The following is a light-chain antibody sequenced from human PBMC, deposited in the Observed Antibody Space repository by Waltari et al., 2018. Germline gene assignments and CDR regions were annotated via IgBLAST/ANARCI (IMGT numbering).Light chain of an antibody. J-gene: IGLJ3*02. CDR3: CSYTSSSTGV. CDR1: SSDVGGYHY. V-gene: IGLV2-14*01. CDR2: EAN. Sequence: QSALTQPASVSGSPGQSITISCTGTSSDVGGYHYVSWYQQHPGKAPKLMIYEANNRPSGVSNRFSGSKSGNTASLTISGLQAEDEADYYCCSYTSSSTGVFGGGTKLTVL.